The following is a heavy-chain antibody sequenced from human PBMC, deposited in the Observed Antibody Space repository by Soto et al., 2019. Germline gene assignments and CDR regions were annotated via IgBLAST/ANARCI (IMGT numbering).Heavy chain of an antibody. V-gene: IGHV3-30-3*01. CDR3: ARGIPLVRGVIIDYFDY. D-gene: IGHD3-10*01. CDR1: GFTFSSYA. J-gene: IGHJ4*02. Sequence: QVQLVESGGGVVQPGRSLRLSCAASGFTFSSYAMHWVRQAPGKGLEWVAVISYDGSNKYYADSVKGRFTISRDNSKNTLYLEMNRLRAEDTAVYYCARGIPLVRGVIIDYFDYWGQGTLVTVSS. CDR2: ISYDGSNK.